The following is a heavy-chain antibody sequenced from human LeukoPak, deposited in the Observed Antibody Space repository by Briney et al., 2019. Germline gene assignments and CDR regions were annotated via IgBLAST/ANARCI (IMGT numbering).Heavy chain of an antibody. CDR1: GFTFSRYA. D-gene: IGHD4-23*01. Sequence: PGGSLRLSCPASGFTFSRYAMHSVRQAPGKGLEWVAVLLHDENYKHFADAVKGRFTVSRDNSKNTLYLQMSSLRAEDTAVYYCSKEHGGLQGFDFWGQGTLVTVSS. CDR3: SKEHGGLQGFDF. V-gene: IGHV3-30*18. CDR2: LLHDENYK. J-gene: IGHJ4*02.